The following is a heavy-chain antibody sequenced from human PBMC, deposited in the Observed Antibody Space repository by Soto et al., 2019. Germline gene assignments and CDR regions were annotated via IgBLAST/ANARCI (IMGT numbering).Heavy chain of an antibody. Sequence: PSETLSLTCTVSGGSISSSSYYWGWIRQPPGKGLEWIGSIYYSGSTYYNPSLKSRVTISVDTSKNQFSLKLSSVTAADTAVYYCARGRVDTAMGSHYYYGMEVWGQGNPGHRLL. CDR2: IYYSGST. D-gene: IGHD5-18*01. CDR1: GGSISSSSYY. J-gene: IGHJ6*02. CDR3: ARGRVDTAMGSHYYYGMEV. V-gene: IGHV4-39*01.